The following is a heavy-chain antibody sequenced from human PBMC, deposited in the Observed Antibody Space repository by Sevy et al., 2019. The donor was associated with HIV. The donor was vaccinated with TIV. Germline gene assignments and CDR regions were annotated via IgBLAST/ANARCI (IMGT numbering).Heavy chain of an antibody. V-gene: IGHV3-15*01. D-gene: IGHD3-10*01. CDR2: IKSKTEGETT. CDR1: GFTFNNAW. J-gene: IGHJ4*02. CDR3: TKGFYYGSGSLNY. Sequence: GGSLRLSCAASGFTFNNAWMSWVRQGPGKGLEWVGRIKSKTEGETTDYAAPVKGRFTMSRDDSKTTLFLQMNSLKAEDTAVYYCTKGFYYGSGSLNYWGQGTLVTVSS.